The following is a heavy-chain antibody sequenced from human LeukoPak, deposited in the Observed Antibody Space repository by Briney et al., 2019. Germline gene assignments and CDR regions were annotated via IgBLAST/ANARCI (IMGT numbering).Heavy chain of an antibody. J-gene: IGHJ3*02. D-gene: IGHD2-15*01. CDR2: IKSDGSIT. CDR3: VREMWARRGGVVAATFDI. CDR1: GFTFSSYW. V-gene: IGHV3-74*01. Sequence: PGGSLRLSCAASGFTFSSYWMHWVRQAPGKGLVWVSRIKSDGSITSYADSVRGRFTISRDNAKSSLFLQMNSLRAEDTAVYYCVREMWARRGGVVAATFDIWGQGTMVTVSS.